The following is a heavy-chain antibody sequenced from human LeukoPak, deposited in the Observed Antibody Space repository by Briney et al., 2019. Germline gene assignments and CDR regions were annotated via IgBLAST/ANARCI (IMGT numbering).Heavy chain of an antibody. Sequence: GGSLRLSCAASGFTFSSYIMNWVRQAPGKGLEWVSSISSSSSYIYYADSVEGRFTISRDNAKNSLYLQMNSLRAEDTAVYYCARDPGTAMVTNWFDPWGQGTLVTVSS. CDR1: GFTFSSYI. D-gene: IGHD5-18*01. CDR2: ISSSSSYI. J-gene: IGHJ5*02. V-gene: IGHV3-21*01. CDR3: ARDPGTAMVTNWFDP.